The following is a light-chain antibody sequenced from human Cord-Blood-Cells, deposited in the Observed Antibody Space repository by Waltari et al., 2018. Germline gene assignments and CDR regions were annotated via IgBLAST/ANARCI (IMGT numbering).Light chain of an antibody. Sequence: DLVMTQSPDSLAVSLGARATINCKSSQSVLYSSNNKNYLAWYQQKPGQPPKLLIYWASTRESGVPDRFSGSGSGTDFTLTISSLQAEDVAVYYCQQYYSTPFTFGPGTKVDIK. J-gene: IGKJ3*01. V-gene: IGKV4-1*01. CDR1: QSVLYSSNNKNY. CDR3: QQYYSTPFT. CDR2: WAS.